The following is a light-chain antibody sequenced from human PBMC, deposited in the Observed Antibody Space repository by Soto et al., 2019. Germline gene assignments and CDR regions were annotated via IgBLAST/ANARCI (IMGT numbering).Light chain of an antibody. CDR2: DAS. V-gene: IGKV1-5*01. J-gene: IGKJ1*01. CDR1: QSVSNW. Sequence: DIQMTQSPSILSVSVGDRVTITCRASQSVSNWLAWYQQKPGKAPKLLIYDASALPRGVPSRFSGSGSGTEFTLTISSLQPDDFATYYCQHYNSYSEAFGQGTKVDIK. CDR3: QHYNSYSEA.